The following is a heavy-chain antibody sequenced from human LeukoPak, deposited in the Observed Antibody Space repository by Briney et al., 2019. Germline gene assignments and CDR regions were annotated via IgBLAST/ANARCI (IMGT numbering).Heavy chain of an antibody. J-gene: IGHJ4*02. V-gene: IGHV3-23*01. D-gene: IGHD3-10*01. Sequence: GGSLRLSCAVSGFTFNNYAMSWVRQAPAKGLEWVSAIDGSGSSTYYADSVQGRFIISRDNSKNTLYLQMNSLKAEDTAAYYCAKYFYDSGSYSFDCWGQGALVTVSS. CDR1: GFTFNNYA. CDR3: AKYFYDSGSYSFDC. CDR2: IDGSGSST.